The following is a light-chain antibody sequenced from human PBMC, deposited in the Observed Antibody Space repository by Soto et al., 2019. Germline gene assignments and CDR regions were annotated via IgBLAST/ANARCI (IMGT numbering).Light chain of an antibody. V-gene: IGKV3-20*01. CDR1: QSVSSSY. CDR3: QQSGSSPPYT. CDR2: GAS. J-gene: IGKJ2*01. Sequence: EIVLTQSPGTLSFSPGERAILSCRASQSVSSSYLAWYQQKPGQAPRLLIYGASSRATGIPDRFSGSGSGTDFTLTISRLEPEDFAVYYCQQSGSSPPYTFGQGTKLEI.